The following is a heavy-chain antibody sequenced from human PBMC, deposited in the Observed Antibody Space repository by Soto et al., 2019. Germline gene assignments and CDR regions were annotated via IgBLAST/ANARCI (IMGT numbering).Heavy chain of an antibody. CDR3: AKDSNKYSSSLRGRYFDY. J-gene: IGHJ4*02. Sequence: VGSLRLSCAASGFPFSSYVMSWVRQAPGKGLEWVSGISGGGSNTFYADSVKDRFTISRDNSKNTLLLQMNSLGAEDTAVYYCAKDSNKYSSSLRGRYFDYWGQGIGVTVSS. CDR1: GFPFSSYV. V-gene: IGHV3-23*01. D-gene: IGHD4-4*01. CDR2: ISGGGSNT.